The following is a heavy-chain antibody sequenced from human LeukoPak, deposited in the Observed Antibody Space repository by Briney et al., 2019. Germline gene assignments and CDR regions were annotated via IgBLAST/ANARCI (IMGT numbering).Heavy chain of an antibody. Sequence: GGSLRLSCAASGFTFSSYAMHWVRQAPGKGLEWVTFISYDGGNKYYADSVKGRFTISRDNSKNTLYLQMNSLRAEDTAVYYCARDSSGWYLDYWGQGTLVTVSS. D-gene: IGHD6-19*01. V-gene: IGHV3-30-3*01. CDR1: GFTFSSYA. CDR3: ARDSSGWYLDY. CDR2: ISYDGGNK. J-gene: IGHJ4*02.